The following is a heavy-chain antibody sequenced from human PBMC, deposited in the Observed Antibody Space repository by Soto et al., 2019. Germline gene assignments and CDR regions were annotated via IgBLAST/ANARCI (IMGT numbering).Heavy chain of an antibody. Sequence: QVQLVESGGGVVQPGRSLRLSCAASGFTFSSYGMHWVRQAPGKGLEWVAVISYDGSNKYYADSVKGRFTISRDNSKNTLYLQMNSLRAEDTAVYYCAISAGRARYSYGSSLDYWGQGTLVTVSS. CDR3: AISAGRARYSYGSSLDY. CDR1: GFTFSSYG. CDR2: ISYDGSNK. J-gene: IGHJ4*02. V-gene: IGHV3-30*03. D-gene: IGHD5-18*01.